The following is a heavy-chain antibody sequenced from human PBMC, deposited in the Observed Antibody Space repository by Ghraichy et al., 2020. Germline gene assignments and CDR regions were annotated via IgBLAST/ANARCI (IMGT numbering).Heavy chain of an antibody. J-gene: IGHJ4*02. Sequence: GGSLRLSCAASGFTFSGYWMSWVRQAPGKGLEWVASIKQDGSEKYYVDSVKGRFTISRDNAKNSLYLQMNSLRAEDTAVYYCARDHDWALDFWGQGVLVTVSS. CDR1: GFTFSGYW. V-gene: IGHV3-7*03. D-gene: IGHD3-9*01. CDR3: ARDHDWALDF. CDR2: IKQDGSEK.